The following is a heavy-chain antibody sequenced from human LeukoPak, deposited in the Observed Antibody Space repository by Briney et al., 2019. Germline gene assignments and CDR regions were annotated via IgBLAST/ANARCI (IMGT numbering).Heavy chain of an antibody. CDR2: IIPIFGTA. Sequence: SVKVSCKASGGTFSSYAISWVRQAPGQGLEWMGGIIPIFGTANYAQKFQGRVTITADESTSTAYMELSSLRSEDTAVYYRASTQTVSFVVVPAFNWFDPWGQGTLVTVSS. D-gene: IGHD2-2*01. J-gene: IGHJ5*02. CDR1: GGTFSSYA. CDR3: ASTQTVSFVVVPAFNWFDP. V-gene: IGHV1-69*01.